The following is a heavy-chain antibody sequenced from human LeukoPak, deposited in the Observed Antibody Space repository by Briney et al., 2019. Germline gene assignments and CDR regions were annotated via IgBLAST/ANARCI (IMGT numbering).Heavy chain of an antibody. J-gene: IGHJ1*01. CDR2: IYYTGST. Sequence: SGPTLLKPIQTLTLTCSLSGFSISTTGVGVVWIRQPPGKGLEWIGFIYYTGSTNYNPSLKSRVTISVDTSKDQFSLKLTSVTAADTAVYYCASSLLGSSGWPESEYFHHWGQGTLVTVSS. D-gene: IGHD6-19*01. V-gene: IGHV4-59*01. CDR1: GFSISTT. CDR3: ASSLLGSSGWPESEYFHH.